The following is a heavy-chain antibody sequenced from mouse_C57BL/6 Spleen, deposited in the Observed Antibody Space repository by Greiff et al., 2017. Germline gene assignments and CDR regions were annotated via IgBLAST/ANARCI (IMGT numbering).Heavy chain of an antibody. Sequence: EVKLQESGPELVKPGASVKIPCKASGYTFTDYNMDWVKQSHGKSLEWIGDINPNNGGTIYNQKFKGKATLTVDKSSSTAYMELRSLTSEDTAVYYCARLGRKFAYWGQGTLVTVSA. CDR1: GYTFTDYN. D-gene: IGHD4-1*01. CDR2: INPNNGGT. CDR3: ARLGRKFAY. V-gene: IGHV1-18*01. J-gene: IGHJ3*01.